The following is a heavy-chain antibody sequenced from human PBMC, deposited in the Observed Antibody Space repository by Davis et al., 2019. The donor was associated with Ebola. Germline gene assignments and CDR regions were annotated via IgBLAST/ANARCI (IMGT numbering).Heavy chain of an antibody. V-gene: IGHV1-18*01. CDR3: ARERRGHLGELSSQYGMDV. D-gene: IGHD3-16*02. CDR2: ISAYNGNT. Sequence: ASVKVSCKASGYTFTSYGISWVRQAPGQGLEWMGWISAYNGNTNYAQKLQGRVTMTTDTSTSTAYMELRSLRSDDTAVYYCARERRGHLGELSSQYGMDVWGQGTTVTVSS. CDR1: GYTFTSYG. J-gene: IGHJ6*02.